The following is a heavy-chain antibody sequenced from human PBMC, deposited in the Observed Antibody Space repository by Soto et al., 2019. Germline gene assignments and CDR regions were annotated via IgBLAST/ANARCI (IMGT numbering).Heavy chain of an antibody. V-gene: IGHV3-30*03. CDR3: ARVVAAYYGMDV. CDR1: GFTFSSYG. Sequence: PGGSLRLSCAASGFTFSSYGMHWVPQAPGKGLEWVAVISYDGSNKYYADSVKGRFTISRDNSKNTLYLQMNSLRAEDTAVYYCARVVAAYYGMDVWGQGTTVTVSS. J-gene: IGHJ6*02. D-gene: IGHD2-15*01. CDR2: ISYDGSNK.